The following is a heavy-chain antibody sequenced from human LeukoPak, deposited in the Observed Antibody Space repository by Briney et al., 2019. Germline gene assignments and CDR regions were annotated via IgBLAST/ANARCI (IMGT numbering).Heavy chain of an antibody. J-gene: IGHJ4*02. CDR3: ANLAVTHGFDY. CDR1: GFTFSSYG. V-gene: IGHV3-30*18. D-gene: IGHD6-19*01. Sequence: GGSLILSCAASGFTFSSYGMHWVRQAPGKGLEWVAVISYDGSNKYDADTVKGRFTISRDNSKNTLYLQMNSLRAEDTAVYYGANLAVTHGFDYWGQGTLVTVSS. CDR2: ISYDGSNK.